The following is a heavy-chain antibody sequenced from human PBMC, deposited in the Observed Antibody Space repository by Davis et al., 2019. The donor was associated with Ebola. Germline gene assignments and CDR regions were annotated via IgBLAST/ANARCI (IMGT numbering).Heavy chain of an antibody. V-gene: IGHV1-46*01. Sequence: ASVKVSCTASGYRFTSYYMHWVRQAPGQGLEWMGIINPITGGTNYAQNFQVRVNMTRDTSTSTVYMELSSLRSEDTAVYYCAREGGRYYDSSGYVFDIWGQGTMVKVSS. J-gene: IGHJ3*02. D-gene: IGHD3-22*01. CDR3: AREGGRYYDSSGYVFDI. CDR2: INPITGGT. CDR1: GYRFTSYY.